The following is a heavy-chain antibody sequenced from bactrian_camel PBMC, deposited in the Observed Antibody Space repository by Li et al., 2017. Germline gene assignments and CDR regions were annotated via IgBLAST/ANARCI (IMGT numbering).Heavy chain of an antibody. CDR3: KIHLYGGMCSIKGDY. D-gene: IGHD5*01. Sequence: HVQLVESGGGSVQAGGSLRLSCVASAGTISRYCMGWFRQAPGQEREGVAAIHTDGSTDYEDSVKGRFTISQDNAKNTVFLQMNSLKSEDTAMYYCKIHLYGGMCSIKGDYWGQGTQVTVS. J-gene: IGHJ4*01. V-gene: IGHV3S53*01. CDR2: IHTDGST. CDR1: AGTISRYC.